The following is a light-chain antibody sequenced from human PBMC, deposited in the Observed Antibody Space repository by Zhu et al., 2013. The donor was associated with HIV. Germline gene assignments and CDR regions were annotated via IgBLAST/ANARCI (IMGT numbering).Light chain of an antibody. Sequence: ALAQPASVSGSPGQSITISCTGTSADIGAYNYVSWYQQHPGKVPRLMIYDVSNRPSGVSHRFSGSKSGNTASLAITGLQTEDEATYYCQSYDTALIVVFGGGTRLTVL. V-gene: IGLV2-14*03. J-gene: IGLJ3*02. CDR2: DVS. CDR3: QSYDTALIVV. CDR1: SADIGAYNY.